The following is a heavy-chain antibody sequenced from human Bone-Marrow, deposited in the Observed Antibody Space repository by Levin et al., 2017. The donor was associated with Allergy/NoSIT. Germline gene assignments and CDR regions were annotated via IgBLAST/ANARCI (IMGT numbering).Heavy chain of an antibody. Sequence: GESLKISCATSGFTFSSYSMNWVRQAPGKGLEWVSYISGSGNSIYYADSVKGRFTISRDNAKNSLYLQMNSLRAEDTAVYYCARSYYYDNSGAPHDYWGQGTLVTVSS. CDR1: GFTFSSYS. D-gene: IGHD3-22*01. CDR3: ARSYYYDNSGAPHDY. CDR2: ISGSGNSI. J-gene: IGHJ4*02. V-gene: IGHV3-48*01.